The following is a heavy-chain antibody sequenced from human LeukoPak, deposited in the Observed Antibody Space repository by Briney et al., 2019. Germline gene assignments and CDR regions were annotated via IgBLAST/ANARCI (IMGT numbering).Heavy chain of an antibody. CDR2: INHNGNVN. Sequence: PGGSLRLSCAASGFTFSSYWMNWARQAPGKGLEWVASINHNGNVNYYVDSVKGRFTISRDNAKNSLYLQMNSLRAGDTAVYYCARDGGYRGYDADCWGQGTLVTVSS. D-gene: IGHD5-12*01. CDR3: ARDGGYRGYDADC. J-gene: IGHJ4*02. V-gene: IGHV3-7*01. CDR1: GFTFSSYW.